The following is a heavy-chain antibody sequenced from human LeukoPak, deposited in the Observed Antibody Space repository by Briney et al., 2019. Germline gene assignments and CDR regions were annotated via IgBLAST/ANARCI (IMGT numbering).Heavy chain of an antibody. CDR2: ISYDGSNQ. CDR1: GFTFSNYG. J-gene: IGHJ4*02. D-gene: IGHD5-18*01. V-gene: IGHV3-30*18. CDR3: AKDGKAAMVTGFFDY. Sequence: GGSLRLSCAASGFTFSNYGMHWVRQAPGKGLEWMAVISYDGSNQYYADSVKGRFTISRDNSKNTLYLQMNSLRTEDTAVYYCAKDGKAAMVTGFFDYWGQGTLVTVSS.